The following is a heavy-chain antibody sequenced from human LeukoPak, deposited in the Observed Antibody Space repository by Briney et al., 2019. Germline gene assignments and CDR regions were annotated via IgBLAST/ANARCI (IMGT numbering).Heavy chain of an antibody. CDR2: ITWDGGST. CDR1: GFTFSEYT. J-gene: IGHJ4*02. Sequence: GGSLRLSCAASGFTFSEYTMHWVRQTPGKGLEWVSLITWDGGSTFYADSVKGRFTISRDNSKNSLFLQMNSLTTEDTALYRCATERLRYFHHWGQGTLVTVSS. V-gene: IGHV3-43*01. CDR3: ATERLRYFHH.